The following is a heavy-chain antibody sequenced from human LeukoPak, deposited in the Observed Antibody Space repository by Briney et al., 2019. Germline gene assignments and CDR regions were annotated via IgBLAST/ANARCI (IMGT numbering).Heavy chain of an antibody. D-gene: IGHD1-26*01. CDR2: VYPSGST. CDR1: GGSINSYY. CDR3: ARENSGSYRGFDY. J-gene: IGHJ4*02. V-gene: IGHV4-4*07. Sequence: SETLSLTCTVSGGSINSYYWTWIRQPAGKGLEWIGRVYPSGSTNYNPSLKSRVTVSVDTSKNQFSLKLSSVTAADTALYYCARENSGSYRGFDYWGQGTLVTVSS.